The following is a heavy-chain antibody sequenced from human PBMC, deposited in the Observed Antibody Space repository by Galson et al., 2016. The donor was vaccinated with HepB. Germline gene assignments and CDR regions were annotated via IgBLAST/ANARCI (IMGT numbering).Heavy chain of an antibody. CDR1: GFTVSXXX. Sequence: SLRLSCAASGFTVSXXXMTXXXQAXXXGLXXVSXXYSGXXXYXIDSVKXRFSISRDNSKNTLYLHMNXLRAEDTAVYYCSRDFGNTYGSDAFDTWGQGTTXTVSS. J-gene: IGHJ3*02. CDR3: SRDFGNTYGSDAFDT. V-gene: IGHV3-66*01. D-gene: IGHD5-18*01. CDR2: XYSGXXX.